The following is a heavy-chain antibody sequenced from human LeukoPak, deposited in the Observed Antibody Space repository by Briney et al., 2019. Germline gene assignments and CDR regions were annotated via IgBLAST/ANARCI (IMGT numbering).Heavy chain of an antibody. CDR3: ARARDEVTTVTNFDY. CDR2: INHSGST. D-gene: IGHD4-11*01. V-gene: IGHV4-34*01. J-gene: IGHJ4*02. CDR1: GGSFSGYY. Sequence: SEPLSLTCAVYGGSFSGYYWSWIRQPPGKGLEWIGEINHSGSTNYNPSLKSRVTISVDTSKNQFSLKLSSVTAADTAVYYCARARDEVTTVTNFDYWGQGTLVTVSS.